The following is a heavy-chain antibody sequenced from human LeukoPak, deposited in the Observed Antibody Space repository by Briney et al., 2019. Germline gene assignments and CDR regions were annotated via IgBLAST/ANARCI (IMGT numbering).Heavy chain of an antibody. CDR1: GGSISGYY. V-gene: IGHV4-34*01. D-gene: IGHD2-15*01. CDR2: INYRGSA. Sequence: SETLSLTCAVSGGSISGYYWSWIRQPPGKGLEWIGDINYRGSANYNPSLKSRVTISIDTSKNQFSLKLSSVTAADTAVYYCARTSDRYCSGGSCYLAFWGQGTLVTVSS. CDR3: ARTSDRYCSGGSCYLAF. J-gene: IGHJ4*02.